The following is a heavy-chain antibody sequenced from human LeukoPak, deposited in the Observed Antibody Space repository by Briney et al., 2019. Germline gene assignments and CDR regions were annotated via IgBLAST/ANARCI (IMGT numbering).Heavy chain of an antibody. V-gene: IGHV3-21*01. Sequence: GGSLRLSCAASEFTFSSYNMNWVRQAPGKGLEWVSSISSSSAYIYYADSVKGRFTISRDNAKNSLYLQMNSLRAEDTAVYYCAREMFWSGYFSNLHFDYWGQGTLVTVSS. CDR1: EFTFSSYN. CDR2: ISSSSAYI. D-gene: IGHD3-3*01. J-gene: IGHJ4*02. CDR3: AREMFWSGYFSNLHFDY.